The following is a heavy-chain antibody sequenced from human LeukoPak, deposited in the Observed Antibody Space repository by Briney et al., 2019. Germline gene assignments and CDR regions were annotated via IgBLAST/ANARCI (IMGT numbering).Heavy chain of an antibody. CDR1: GFNFGSYW. CDR3: TRDGRFDYDILTGYYYYGMDV. CDR2: INSDGSST. D-gene: IGHD3-9*01. Sequence: SGGSLRLSCAASGFNFGSYWMHWVRQAPGKGLVWVSRINSDGSSTSYADSVKGRFTIFRDNAKNTLYLQMNSLRAEDTAVYYCTRDGRFDYDILTGYYYYGMDVWGQGTTVTVSS. V-gene: IGHV3-74*01. J-gene: IGHJ6*02.